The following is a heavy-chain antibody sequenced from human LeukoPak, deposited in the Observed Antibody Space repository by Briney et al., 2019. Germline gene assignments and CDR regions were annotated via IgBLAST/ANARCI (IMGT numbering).Heavy chain of an antibody. CDR3: ASGASPLIGRFDS. J-gene: IGHJ4*02. Sequence: GGSLRLSCVASGFTFSTYWMSWVRQAPGKVLEWVANIKHDASASYYVDSVRGRFTISRDNAKSSLYLQMNGLRAEDTAVYFCASGASPLIGRFDSWGQGTLVTVSS. D-gene: IGHD3-9*01. V-gene: IGHV3-7*03. CDR2: IKHDASAS. CDR1: GFTFSTYW.